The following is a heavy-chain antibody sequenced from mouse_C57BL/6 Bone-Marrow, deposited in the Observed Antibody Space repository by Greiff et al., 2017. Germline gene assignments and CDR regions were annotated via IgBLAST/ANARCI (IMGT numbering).Heavy chain of an antibody. D-gene: IGHD4-1*01. J-gene: IGHJ3*01. CDR1: GFTFSSYG. V-gene: IGHV5-6*01. CDR2: ISSGGSYT. Sequence: EVKLVESGGDLVKPGGSLKLSCAASGFTFSSYGMSWVRQTPDKRLEWVATISSGGSYTYSPDSVKGRFTISRDNAKNTLYLQMNSLKSEDTAMYYCARLNWAWFSYWGQGTLVTVSA. CDR3: ARLNWAWFSY.